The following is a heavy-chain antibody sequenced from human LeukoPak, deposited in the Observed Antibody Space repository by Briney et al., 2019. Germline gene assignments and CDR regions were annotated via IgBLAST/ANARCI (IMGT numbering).Heavy chain of an antibody. CDR2: ISSSGSTI. Sequence: GGSLRLSCAASGFTFSSYEMTWVRQAPGEGLEWVSYISSSGSTIYYADSVKGRFTISRDNAKNSLYLQMTSLRAEDTAVYYCARQRGDILTGYYMPRGFDYWGQGTLVTVSS. CDR1: GFTFSSYE. CDR3: ARQRGDILTGYYMPRGFDY. V-gene: IGHV3-48*03. D-gene: IGHD3-9*01. J-gene: IGHJ4*02.